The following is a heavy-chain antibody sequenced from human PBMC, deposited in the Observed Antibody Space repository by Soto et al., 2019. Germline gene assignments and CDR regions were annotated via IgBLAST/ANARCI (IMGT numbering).Heavy chain of an antibody. D-gene: IGHD2-2*01. CDR3: ARDVLDQLPAWGLDA. V-gene: IGHV3-21*06. CDR1: GFSFIHHA. Sequence: GGSLTLSCAATGFSFIHHALSWVRQAPGKGLEWVSFTSSLGSYIYYAESVKGRFTISRDNAKNSLYLQMNSLRAEDTAVYYCARDVLDQLPAWGLDALGQETTLTISS. J-gene: IGHJ6*02. CDR2: TSSLGSYI.